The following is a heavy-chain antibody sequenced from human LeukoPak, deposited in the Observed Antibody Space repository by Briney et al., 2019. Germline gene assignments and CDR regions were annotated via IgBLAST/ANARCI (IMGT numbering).Heavy chain of an antibody. V-gene: IGHV5-10-1*01. Sequence: GGSLRISCKGSGYSFTSYWISWVRQRPGKGVEWMGRIDPSDSYTNYSPSFQGHVTISADKSISTAYLQWSSLKASDTAMYYCARRETLKQQLALDYWGQGTLVTVSS. D-gene: IGHD6-13*01. CDR2: IDPSDSYT. J-gene: IGHJ4*02. CDR1: GYSFTSYW. CDR3: ARRETLKQQLALDY.